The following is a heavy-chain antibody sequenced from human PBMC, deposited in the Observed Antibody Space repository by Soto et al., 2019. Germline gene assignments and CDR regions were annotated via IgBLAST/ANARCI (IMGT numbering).Heavy chain of an antibody. CDR3: STSYGSGYRAFDY. CDR1: GDTFAFHS. V-gene: IGHV1-69*02. Sequence: QVQLVQSGAEVKRPGSSVKVSCKASGDTFAFHSINWVRQAPGLGLEWMGRINPILSMSNYAQRLQGRVTMTADKSTSTANMVLSSLRSEDTAIYYCSTSYGSGYRAFDYWGQGALVTVSS. D-gene: IGHD3-10*01. CDR2: INPILSMS. J-gene: IGHJ4*02.